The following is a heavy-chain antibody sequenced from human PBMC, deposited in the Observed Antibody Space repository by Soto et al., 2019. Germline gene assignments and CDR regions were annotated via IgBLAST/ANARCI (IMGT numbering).Heavy chain of an antibody. Sequence: EVQLVESGGGLVKPGGSLRLSCAASGFTFSSYSMNWVRQAPGKGLEWVSSISSSSSYIYYADSVKGRFTISRDNAKNSLYLKMNSLRAEDTAVYYCAGGLYYYDSSAYYSPWGQGTLVTVSS. J-gene: IGHJ5*02. CDR2: ISSSSSYI. D-gene: IGHD3-22*01. V-gene: IGHV3-21*01. CDR1: GFTFSSYS. CDR3: AGGLYYYDSSAYYSP.